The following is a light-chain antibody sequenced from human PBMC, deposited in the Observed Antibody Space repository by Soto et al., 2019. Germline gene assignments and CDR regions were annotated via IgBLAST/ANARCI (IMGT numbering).Light chain of an antibody. J-gene: IGLJ3*02. V-gene: IGLV2-23*01. Sequence: QSALTQPASVSESPGQSISISCGGSRNDIGTYNLVSWYQQHPGKAPKLIIYEGNKRPSGVSNRFSGSRSGNTASLTISGLQAEDEADYYCCSYTDGSSLLFGGGTQLTVL. CDR2: EGN. CDR1: RNDIGTYNL. CDR3: CSYTDGSSLL.